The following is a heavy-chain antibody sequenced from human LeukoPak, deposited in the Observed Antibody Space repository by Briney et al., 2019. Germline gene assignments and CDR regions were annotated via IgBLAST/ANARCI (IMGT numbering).Heavy chain of an antibody. J-gene: IGHJ4*02. CDR1: GYTFTGYY. D-gene: IGHD3-9*01. V-gene: IGHV1-18*04. CDR3: AREPWYYDILTGSTGVWYFDY. CDR2: ISAYNGNT. Sequence: ASVKVSCKASGYTFTGYYMHWVRQAPGQGLEWMGWISAYNGNTNYAQKLQGRVTMTTDTSTSTAYMELRSLRSDDTAVYYCAREPWYYDILTGSTGVWYFDYWGQGTLVTVSS.